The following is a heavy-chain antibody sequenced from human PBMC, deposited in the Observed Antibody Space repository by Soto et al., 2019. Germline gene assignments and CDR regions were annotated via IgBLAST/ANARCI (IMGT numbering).Heavy chain of an antibody. CDR3: ARDTGKQPFDX. CDR2: IYHSGST. CDR1: GYSLSSVYY. J-gene: IGHJ4*02. D-gene: IGHD3-10*01. V-gene: IGHV4-38-2*02. Sequence: SDTLSLTFAVSGYSLSSVYYSGWIRQPPGKGLEWIGSIYHSGSTYYNPSLKSRVTISVDTSKNQFSLKLSSVTAADTAVYYCARDTGKQPFDXWGQGTLVTVSX.